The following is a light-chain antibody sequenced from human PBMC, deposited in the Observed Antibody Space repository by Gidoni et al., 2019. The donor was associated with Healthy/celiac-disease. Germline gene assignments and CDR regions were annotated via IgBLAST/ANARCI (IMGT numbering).Light chain of an antibody. Sequence: IYGASTRATGIPARFSGSGSGTEFTLTISSLQSEDFAVYYCQLRNTFGQGTKLEIK. V-gene: IGKV3-15*01. J-gene: IGKJ2*01. CDR2: GAS. CDR3: QLRNT.